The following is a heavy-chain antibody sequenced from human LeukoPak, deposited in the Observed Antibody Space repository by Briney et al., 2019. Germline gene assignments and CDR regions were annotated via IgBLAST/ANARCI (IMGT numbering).Heavy chain of an antibody. CDR2: IYHSGST. J-gene: IGHJ4*02. CDR3: ARGPVVTAIVPYYFDY. CDR1: GGSISSGGYS. Sequence: SETLSLTCAVAGGSISSGGYSWSWIRQPPGKGLEWIGYIYHSGSTYYNPSLKSRVTISVDRSKNQFSLKLSSVTAADTAVYYCARGPVVTAIVPYYFDYWGQGTLVTVSS. D-gene: IGHD2-21*02. V-gene: IGHV4-30-2*01.